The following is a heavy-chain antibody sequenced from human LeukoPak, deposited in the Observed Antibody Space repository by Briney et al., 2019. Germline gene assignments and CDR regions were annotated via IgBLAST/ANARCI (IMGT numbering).Heavy chain of an antibody. CDR1: GDSISNYF. CDR3: ARGRRTPDYYYYYGMDV. Sequence: SETLSLTCSVSGDSISNYFWSWIRQPPGKGLEWIGYISYSGSTNYNPSLESRVTISVDTSKNQFSLKLSSVTAADTAVYYCARGRRTPDYYYYYGMDVWGQGTTVTVSS. V-gene: IGHV4-59*01. CDR2: ISYSGST. D-gene: IGHD2-15*01. J-gene: IGHJ6*02.